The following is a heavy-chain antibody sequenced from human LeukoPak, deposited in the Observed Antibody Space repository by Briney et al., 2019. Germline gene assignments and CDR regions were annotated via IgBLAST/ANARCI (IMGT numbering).Heavy chain of an antibody. CDR2: INPKRGVT. V-gene: IGHV1-2*02. CDR1: GYSFTDYY. Sequence: ASVKVSCKASGYSFTDYYIHWMRQAPGQGIESMGWINPKRGVTTYAQKFQGRVTMTRDTSITTAYMELTRLRSDDTTIYYCARERNYGDYGNAFDVWGQGTKVTVSS. D-gene: IGHD4-17*01. J-gene: IGHJ3*01. CDR3: ARERNYGDYGNAFDV.